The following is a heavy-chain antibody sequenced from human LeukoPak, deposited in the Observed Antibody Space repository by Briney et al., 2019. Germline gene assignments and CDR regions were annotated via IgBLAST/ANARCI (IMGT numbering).Heavy chain of an antibody. CDR2: ISYDGSNK. CDR3: AKDGDYDFSGNFLDY. V-gene: IGHV3-30*18. Sequence: GGSLRLSCAASGFTFSSYGMHWVRQAPGKGLEWVAVISYDGSNKYYADSVKGRFTISRDNSKNTLYLQMNSLRAEDTAVYYCAKDGDYDFSGNFLDYWGQGTLVTVSS. J-gene: IGHJ4*02. D-gene: IGHD3-3*01. CDR1: GFTFSSYG.